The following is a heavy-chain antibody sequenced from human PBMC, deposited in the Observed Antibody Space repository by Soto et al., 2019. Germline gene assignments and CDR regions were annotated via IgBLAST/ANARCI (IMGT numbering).Heavy chain of an antibody. J-gene: IGHJ4*02. V-gene: IGHV4-39*01. Sequence: SETLYLTCTVSGGSIISSNHYWAWIREPPGEGLEWIGSMYHSVNTYYNPSLNSRVTISVDTSKNQFSLKLSSVTAADTALYFCPSHYFDSWTGHYTGVFYLDFWGQGALVTVSS. CDR3: PSHYFDSWTGHYTGVFYLDF. CDR1: GGSIISSNHY. D-gene: IGHD3-9*01. CDR2: MYHSVNT.